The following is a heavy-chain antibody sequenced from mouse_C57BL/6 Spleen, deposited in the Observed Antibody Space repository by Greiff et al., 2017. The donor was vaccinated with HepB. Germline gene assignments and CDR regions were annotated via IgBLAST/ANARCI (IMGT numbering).Heavy chain of an antibody. CDR2: IWRGGST. CDR1: GFSLTSYG. V-gene: IGHV2-5*01. Sequence: VQLQQSGPGLVQPSQHLSITCTVSGFSLTSYGVHWVRQSPGKGLEWLGAIWRGGSTDYNAPFMSRLTITKDNSKSQVFFNMNSLHADDTAIYYCASSWDGAYWGQGTLVTVSA. CDR3: ASSWDGAY. D-gene: IGHD4-1*01. J-gene: IGHJ3*01.